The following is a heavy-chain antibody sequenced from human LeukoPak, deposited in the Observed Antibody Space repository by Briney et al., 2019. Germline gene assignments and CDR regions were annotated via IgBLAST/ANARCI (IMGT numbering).Heavy chain of an antibody. J-gene: IGHJ4*02. CDR1: EYSFATYW. Sequence: GESLKISCQGSEYSFATYWIAWLRQMPGKGLEWMGIIYPSDSDTRYSPSFQGQVTISADKSIKTAYLQWSSLRASDTAMYYCARPLQGIVGATGFDYWGQGTLVTVSS. CDR2: IYPSDSDT. D-gene: IGHD1-26*01. CDR3: ARPLQGIVGATGFDY. V-gene: IGHV5-51*01.